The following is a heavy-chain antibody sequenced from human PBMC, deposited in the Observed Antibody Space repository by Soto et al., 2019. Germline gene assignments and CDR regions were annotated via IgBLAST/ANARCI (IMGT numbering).Heavy chain of an antibody. D-gene: IGHD1-26*01. Sequence: EVQLVESGGGLVQPGGSLRLSCAASGFTFSSYWMHWVRQAPGKGLVWVSRINRGGSTTTYADSVKGRFTISRDNAKNTLYLQMNSLRADDTAVYYCARVATGSYNWFDPWGQGTLVTVSS. J-gene: IGHJ5*02. CDR1: GFTFSSYW. CDR2: INRGGSTT. V-gene: IGHV3-74*01. CDR3: ARVATGSYNWFDP.